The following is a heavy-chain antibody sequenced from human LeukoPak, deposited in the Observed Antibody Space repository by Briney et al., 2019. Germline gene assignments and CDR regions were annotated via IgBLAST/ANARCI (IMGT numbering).Heavy chain of an antibody. CDR3: ARATHFFDTSGSRYYFDY. CDR1: GGSFSGHY. D-gene: IGHD3-22*01. V-gene: IGHV4-34*01. J-gene: IGHJ4*02. CDR2: INQSGST. Sequence: SETLSLTCAVYGGSFSGHYWNWIRQPPGKGLEWIGEINQSGSTNYNPALESRVTISVDTSKNRFSLNLSSVTAADTAVYYCARATHFFDTSGSRYYFDYWGQGALVTVSS.